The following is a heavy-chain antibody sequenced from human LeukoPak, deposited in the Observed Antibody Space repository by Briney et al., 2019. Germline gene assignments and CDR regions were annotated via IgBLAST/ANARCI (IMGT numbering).Heavy chain of an antibody. V-gene: IGHV3-33*01. Sequence: GGSLRLSCAASGFTFSSYGMHWVRQAPGKGLEWVAVIWYDGSNKYYADSVKGRLTISRDNSKNTLYLQMNSLRAEDTAVYYCAREGGSGWYRVWGPFDYWGQGTLVTVSS. J-gene: IGHJ4*02. CDR3: AREGGSGWYRVWGPFDY. D-gene: IGHD6-19*01. CDR1: GFTFSSYG. CDR2: IWYDGSNK.